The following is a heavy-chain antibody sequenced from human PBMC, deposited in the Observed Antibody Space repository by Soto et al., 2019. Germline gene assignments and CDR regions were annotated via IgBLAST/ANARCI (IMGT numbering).Heavy chain of an antibody. CDR2: ISWSSGSI. CDR3: AKALGYCSGGSCYSGIGAFDY. V-gene: IGHV3-9*01. CDR1: GFTFDDYA. J-gene: IGHJ4*02. Sequence: EVQLVESGGGLVQPGRSLRLSCAASGFTFDDYAMHWVRQAPGKGLEWVSGISWSSGSIGYADSVKGRFTISRDNAKNSLYLQMNSLRAEDTALYYCAKALGYCSGGSCYSGIGAFDYWGQGTLVTVSS. D-gene: IGHD2-15*01.